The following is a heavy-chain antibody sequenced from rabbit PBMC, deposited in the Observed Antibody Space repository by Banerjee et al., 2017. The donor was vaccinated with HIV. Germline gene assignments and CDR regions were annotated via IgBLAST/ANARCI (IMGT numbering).Heavy chain of an antibody. Sequence: QEHLVESGGGLVKPEGSLTLTCTASGFSFSYKYVMCWVRQAPGKGLEWIACIATSNGDTHYASWAKGRFTGSKTSSTTVTLQMTTLTAADTATYYCARWNAGISLDLWGPGTLVTVS. CDR2: IATSNGDT. CDR3: ARWNAGISLDL. J-gene: IGHJ6*01. CDR1: GFSFSYKYV. V-gene: IGHV1S45*01. D-gene: IGHD8-1*01.